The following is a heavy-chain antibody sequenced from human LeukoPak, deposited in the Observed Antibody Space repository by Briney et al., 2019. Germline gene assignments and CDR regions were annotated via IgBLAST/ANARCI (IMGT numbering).Heavy chain of an antibody. CDR1: GGSISGYY. V-gene: IGHV4-59*08. Sequence: SETLSLTCTVSGGSISGYYWSWIRQPPGKGLEWIGYIYYSGSTNYNPSLKSRVTISVDTSKNQFSLKLSSVTAADTAVYYCARHTYSGYDPPIDPPDYWGQGTLVTVSS. CDR2: IYYSGST. D-gene: IGHD5-12*01. CDR3: ARHTYSGYDPPIDPPDY. J-gene: IGHJ4*02.